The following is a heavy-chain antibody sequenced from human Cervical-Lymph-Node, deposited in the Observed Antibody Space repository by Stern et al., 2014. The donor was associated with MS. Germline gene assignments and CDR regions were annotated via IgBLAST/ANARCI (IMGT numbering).Heavy chain of an antibody. J-gene: IGHJ4*02. Sequence: VQLVESGGGVVQPGGSLRLSCVPSGFTFSGYGMHWVRQAPGKGLGWMASILYDGNTEDYADSVKGRFTISRDNSRNTLYLQMNSLRPEDTAVYYCATNSGSDGGYWGQGTLVTVSS. CDR3: ATNSGSDGGY. CDR2: ILYDGNTE. CDR1: GFTFSGYG. V-gene: IGHV3-30*02. D-gene: IGHD3-10*01.